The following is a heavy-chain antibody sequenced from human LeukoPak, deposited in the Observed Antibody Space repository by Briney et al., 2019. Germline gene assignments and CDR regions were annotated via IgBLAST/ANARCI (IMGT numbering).Heavy chain of an antibody. J-gene: IGHJ4*02. CDR3: AKPYYYDSSGRVDY. D-gene: IGHD3-22*01. V-gene: IGHV3-30*02. Sequence: GGSLRLSCAASGFTFSSYGMHWVRQAPGKGLEWVAFIRYDGSNKYYADSVKGRFTISRDNSKNTLYLQMNSLRAEDTAVYYCAKPYYYDSSGRVDYWGQGTLVTVSS. CDR1: GFTFSSYG. CDR2: IRYDGSNK.